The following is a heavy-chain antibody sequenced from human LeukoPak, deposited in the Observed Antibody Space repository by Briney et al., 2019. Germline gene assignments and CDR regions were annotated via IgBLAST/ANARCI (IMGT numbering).Heavy chain of an antibody. CDR1: GYTFTSYG. CDR2: INPNSGGT. V-gene: IGHV1-2*02. Sequence: ASVKVSCKASGYTFTSYGISWVRQAPGQGLEWMGWINPNSGGTNYAQKFQGGVTMTRDTSISTAYMELSRLRSDDTAVYYCARDRGGALNWFDPWGQGTLVTVSS. CDR3: ARDRGGALNWFDP. J-gene: IGHJ5*02. D-gene: IGHD1-26*01.